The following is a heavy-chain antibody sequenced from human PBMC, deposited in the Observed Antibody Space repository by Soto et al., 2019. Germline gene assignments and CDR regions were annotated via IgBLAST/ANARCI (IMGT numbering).Heavy chain of an antibody. J-gene: IGHJ4*02. V-gene: IGHV5-51*01. D-gene: IGHD2-15*01. CDR2: IYPGASDT. CDR3: ALSVVAATYDFDY. CDR1: GYSFTSYW. Sequence: GESLKISCKGSGYSFTSYWIGWVRQVPGKGLVWMGIIYPGASDTRYSPSFQGQVTISADKSISTAYLQWSSLKASDTAMYYCALSVVAATYDFDYWGQGTLVTVSS.